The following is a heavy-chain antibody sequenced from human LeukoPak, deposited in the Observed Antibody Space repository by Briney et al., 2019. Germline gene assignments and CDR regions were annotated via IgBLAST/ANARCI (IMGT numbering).Heavy chain of an antibody. CDR2: ISGSGGST. V-gene: IGHV3-23*01. J-gene: IGHJ4*02. Sequence: PGGSLRLSCAASGFTFSSYAMSWVRQAPGKGLEWVSAISGSGGSTYYADSVKGRFTISRDNSKNTLYLQMNSLRAEDTAVYYCAKGLGYDSSGHYYVPAQPFDYWGQGTLVTVSS. CDR3: AKGLGYDSSGHYYVPAQPFDY. CDR1: GFTFSSYA. D-gene: IGHD3-22*01.